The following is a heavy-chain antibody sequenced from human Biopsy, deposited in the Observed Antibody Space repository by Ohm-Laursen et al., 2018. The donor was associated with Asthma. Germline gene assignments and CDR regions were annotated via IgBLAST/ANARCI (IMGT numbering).Heavy chain of an antibody. CDR3: ARKAGSCISRTCYSLDF. V-gene: IGHV1-69*01. Sequence: SSVKVSCRSLGGTFNTYVIGWVRQAPGQGLEWMGGINSVFGTTTYPQKFQDRVTITADDSTSTVYMELSSLRSEDTAVYYCARKAGSCISRTCYSLDFWGQGTLVTVSS. CDR1: GGTFNTYV. CDR2: INSVFGTT. J-gene: IGHJ4*02. D-gene: IGHD2-2*01.